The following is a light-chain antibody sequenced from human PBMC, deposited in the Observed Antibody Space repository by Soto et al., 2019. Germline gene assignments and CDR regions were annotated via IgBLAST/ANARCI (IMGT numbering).Light chain of an antibody. J-gene: IGLJ1*01. V-gene: IGLV2-14*03. Sequence: LTQPASVSGSPGQSITISCTGTSSDAGGYNYVSWYQHHPGKAPKLIIYDVTNRPSGVSNPFSGSKSGNTASLTISGLQPEDEADYYCSSYTTSNTRQIVFGTGTKVTVL. CDR3: SSYTTSNTRQIV. CDR1: SSDAGGYNY. CDR2: DVT.